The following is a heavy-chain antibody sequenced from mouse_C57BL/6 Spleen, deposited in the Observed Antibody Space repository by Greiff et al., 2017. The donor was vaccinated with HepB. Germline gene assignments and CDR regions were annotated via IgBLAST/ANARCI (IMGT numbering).Heavy chain of an antibody. V-gene: IGHV1-82*01. CDR2: IYPGDGDT. CDR3: ARDVVTTYYFDY. Sequence: QVQLQQSGPELVKPGASVKISCKASGYAFSSSWMNWVKQRPGKGLEWIGRIYPGDGDTNYNGKFKGKATLTADKSSSTAYMQLSSLTSEDSAVYFCARDVVTTYYFDYWGQGTTLTVSS. CDR1: GYAFSSSW. J-gene: IGHJ2*01. D-gene: IGHD2-2*01.